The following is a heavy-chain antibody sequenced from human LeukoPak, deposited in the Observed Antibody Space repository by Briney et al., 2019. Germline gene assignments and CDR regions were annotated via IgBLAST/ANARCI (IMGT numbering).Heavy chain of an antibody. V-gene: IGHV3-21*01. Sequence: PGGSLRLSCAASGFSFSTYYVNWVRQAPGKGLEWVSCISSSSTYIYYSDSVRGRFAISRDNAKNSLYLQMNSLRAEDTAVYYCAADSSGYYEAFDIWGPGIMVTVSS. CDR3: AADSSGYYEAFDI. J-gene: IGHJ3*02. CDR1: GFSFSTYY. D-gene: IGHD3-22*01. CDR2: ISSSSTYI.